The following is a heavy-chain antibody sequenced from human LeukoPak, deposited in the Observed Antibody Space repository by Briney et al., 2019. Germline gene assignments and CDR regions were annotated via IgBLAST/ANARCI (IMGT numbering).Heavy chain of an antibody. CDR3: ARVGDCSGGSCYRSYYYYMDV. J-gene: IGHJ6*03. Sequence: GGSLRLSCEASGFTFTTYSMTWVRQAPGKGLEWVSIISSGSSAIFSADALKGRFTISRDNAKNSLYLQMNSLRAEDTALYYCARVGDCSGGSCYRSYYYYMDVWGKGTTVTVSS. D-gene: IGHD2-15*01. CDR1: GFTFTTYS. V-gene: IGHV3-21*04. CDR2: ISSGSSAI.